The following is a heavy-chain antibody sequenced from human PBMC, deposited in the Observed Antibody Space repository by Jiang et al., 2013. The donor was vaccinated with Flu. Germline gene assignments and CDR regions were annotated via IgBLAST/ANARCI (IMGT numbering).Heavy chain of an antibody. CDR2: ISWNSGSI. Sequence: GLVQPGRSLRLSCAASGFTFDDYAMHWVRQAPGKGLEWVSGISWNSGSIGYADSVKGRFTISRDNAKNSLYLQMNSLRAEDTALYYCAKATSQGDWELPDYWGQGTLVTVSS. D-gene: IGHD1-26*01. CDR3: AKATSQGDWELPDY. J-gene: IGHJ4*02. CDR1: GFTFDDYA. V-gene: IGHV3-9*01.